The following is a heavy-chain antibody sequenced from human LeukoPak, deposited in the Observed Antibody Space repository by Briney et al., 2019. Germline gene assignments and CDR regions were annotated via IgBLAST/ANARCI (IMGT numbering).Heavy chain of an antibody. J-gene: IGHJ4*02. V-gene: IGHV4-4*07. CDR1: GGSISSYY. D-gene: IGHD3-22*01. Sequence: TSETLSLTCTVSGGSISSYYWSWIRQPAGKGLEWIGRIYTSGSTNYNPSLKSRVTMSVDTSMNQFSLKLSSVAAADSAVYYCARGGFNSSTYYYDYFDYWGQGTLVTVSS. CDR2: IYTSGST. CDR3: ARGGFNSSTYYYDYFDY.